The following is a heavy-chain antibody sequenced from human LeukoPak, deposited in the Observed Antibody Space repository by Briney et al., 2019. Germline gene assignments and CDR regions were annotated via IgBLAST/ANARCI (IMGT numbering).Heavy chain of an antibody. CDR2: MNPNSGNT. V-gene: IGHV1-8*01. CDR3: ARVNVTTIQPFDY. J-gene: IGHJ4*02. D-gene: IGHD5-12*01. Sequence: GASVKASCKASGYTFTSYDINWVRQAPGQGLEWMGWMNPNSGNTGSAQNFQGRVTMTRNTSITTAYMEVSSLRSEDTAMYYCARVNVTTIQPFDYWGQGTLVTVSS. CDR1: GYTFTSYD.